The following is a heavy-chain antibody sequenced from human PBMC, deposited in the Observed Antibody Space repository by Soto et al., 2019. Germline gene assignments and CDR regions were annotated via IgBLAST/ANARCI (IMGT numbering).Heavy chain of an antibody. CDR3: AREVAPADKPPSSLMEV. CDR2: IRSDGSDT. V-gene: IGHV3-74*01. J-gene: IGHJ6*02. Sequence: PGWSLRLSCAASGFSISSLWMHLVRRAPGKGLVWVSRIRSDGSDTSYADSVKGRFTISRDNAKNTLYLQMNSLTADDTAVYYCAREVAPADKPPSSLMEVWGQGTTVTVS. CDR1: GFSISSLW. D-gene: IGHD2-2*01.